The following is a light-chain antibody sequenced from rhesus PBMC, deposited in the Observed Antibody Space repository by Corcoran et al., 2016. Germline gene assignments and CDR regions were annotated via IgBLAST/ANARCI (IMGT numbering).Light chain of an antibody. CDR2: AAS. CDR3: LQHNSYPLT. CDR1: QGISSY. J-gene: IGKJ4*01. V-gene: IGKV1-28*01. Sequence: DIQMTQSPSSLSASVGDTVTITCRASQGISSYLNWFQQKPGKAPKFLIYAASSLESGVPSRFCGSGSGSEFTRTISSLQPEDFAAYYGLQHNSYPLTFGGGTKVEIK.